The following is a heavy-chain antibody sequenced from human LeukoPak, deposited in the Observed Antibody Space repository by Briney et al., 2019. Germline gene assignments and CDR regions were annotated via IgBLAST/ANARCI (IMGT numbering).Heavy chain of an antibody. CDR3: ARTSGYWPADFDF. CDR1: GGSISTYY. J-gene: IGHJ4*02. CDR2: IEYSGST. D-gene: IGHD5-12*01. Sequence: PSETLSLTCTVSGGSISTYYWNWIRQPPGRGLEWLGYIEYSGSTNYNPSLKSRLTTSVDSSKNHFSLRLRSVTAADTAVYYCARTSGYWPADFDFWGQGALVIVSS. V-gene: IGHV4-59*01.